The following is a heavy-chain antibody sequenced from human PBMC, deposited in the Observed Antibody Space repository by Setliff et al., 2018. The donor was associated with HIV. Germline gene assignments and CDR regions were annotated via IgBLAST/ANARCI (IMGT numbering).Heavy chain of an antibody. CDR2: INNDTTTT. V-gene: IGHV3-74*01. J-gene: IGHJ4*02. CDR3: TIGHYRYG. CDR1: GFSFHDYA. Sequence: PGGSLRLSCAASGFSFHDYAKHWVRQAPGQGLVWVSGINNDTTTTTYADSVKGRISISRDNAKNSLFLQMNSLTAEDTAIYYCTIGHYRYGWGQGTQVTVSS. D-gene: IGHD3-10*01.